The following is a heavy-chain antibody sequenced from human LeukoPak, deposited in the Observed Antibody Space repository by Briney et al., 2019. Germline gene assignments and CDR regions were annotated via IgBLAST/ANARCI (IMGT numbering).Heavy chain of an antibody. J-gene: IGHJ4*02. V-gene: IGHV4-34*01. CDR2: INHSGST. D-gene: IGHD3-16*02. CDR1: GGSFSGYY. CDR3: ARTYYDYVWGSYRPQYFDY. Sequence: SETLSLTCAVYGGSFSGYYWSWIRQPPGKGLEWIGEINHSGSTNYNPSLKSRVTISEDTSKNQFSLKLSSVTAADTAVYYCARTYYDYVWGSYRPQYFDYWGQGTLVTVSS.